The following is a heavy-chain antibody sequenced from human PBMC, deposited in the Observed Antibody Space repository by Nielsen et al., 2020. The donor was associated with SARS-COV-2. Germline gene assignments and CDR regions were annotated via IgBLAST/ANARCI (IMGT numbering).Heavy chain of an antibody. CDR1: GFTFGDFA. CDR3: AKTQGGYSGYYRY. V-gene: IGHV3-49*03. J-gene: IGHJ4*02. Sequence: GGSLRLSCTPSGFTFGDFAITWIRQAPGKGLEWLGVIRSKIYGETTEYAASVKGRFTISRDNSKNTLYLQMNSLRAEDTAVYYCAKTQGGYSGYYRYWGQGTLVTVSS. D-gene: IGHD5-12*01. CDR2: IRSKIYGETT.